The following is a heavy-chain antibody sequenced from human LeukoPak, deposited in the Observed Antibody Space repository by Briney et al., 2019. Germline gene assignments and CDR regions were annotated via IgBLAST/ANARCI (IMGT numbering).Heavy chain of an antibody. J-gene: IGHJ4*02. D-gene: IGHD2-8*01. Sequence: SETLSLTCAVSGYSISSGYYWGWIRRPPGKGLEWIATIYHSGSTYYNPSLKSRVTISVDTSKNQLSLKLSSVTAADTAVYFCSRLSGYCTNGVCYTAFDYWGQGTLVTVSS. CDR1: GYSISSGYY. CDR3: SRLSGYCTNGVCYTAFDY. CDR2: IYHSGST. V-gene: IGHV4-38-2*01.